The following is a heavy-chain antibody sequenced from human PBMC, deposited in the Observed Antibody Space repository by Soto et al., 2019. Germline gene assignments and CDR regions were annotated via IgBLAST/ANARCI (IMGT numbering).Heavy chain of an antibody. Sequence: GGSLRLSCAASGFNFGVFGMHWVRQAPGKGLEWLSVLSYEGSEEYYADSVRGRFTISRDNSKNTLFLQMDSLRVDDTGVYYCALSRRSSLLEVAGPGFEYWGQGTLVTVSS. CDR3: ALSRRSSLLEVAGPGFEY. D-gene: IGHD6-19*01. CDR1: GFNFGVFG. V-gene: IGHV3-30*03. CDR2: LSYEGSEE. J-gene: IGHJ4*02.